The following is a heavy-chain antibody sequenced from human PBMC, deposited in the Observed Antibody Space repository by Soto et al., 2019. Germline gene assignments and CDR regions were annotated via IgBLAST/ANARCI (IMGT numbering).Heavy chain of an antibody. CDR1: GFTFSGSA. Sequence: GVLRLSCAASGFTFSGSAMHWVRQASGKGLEWVARIRSKSYSYATAYAASVKGRFTISRDDSRNTAYLQMNSLKTEDTAMYYCIRLAVDTAMAYDYWGQGIQVTVSS. CDR2: IRSKSYSYAT. V-gene: IGHV3-73*01. J-gene: IGHJ4*02. CDR3: IRLAVDTAMAYDY. D-gene: IGHD5-18*01.